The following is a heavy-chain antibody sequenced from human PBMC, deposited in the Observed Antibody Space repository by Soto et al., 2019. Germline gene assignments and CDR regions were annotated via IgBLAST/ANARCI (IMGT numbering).Heavy chain of an antibody. Sequence: QVQLQQWGAGLLKPSETLSLTCAVYGGSFSGYYWSWIRQPPGKGLEWIGEINDSGSTNYNPSLKSRVTISVDTSKNQFSLKLSSVTAADTAVYYCARGPSRYCSGGSCYPRRYYFDYWGQGTLVTVSS. J-gene: IGHJ4*02. CDR3: ARGPSRYCSGGSCYPRRYYFDY. CDR2: INDSGST. V-gene: IGHV4-34*01. CDR1: GGSFSGYY. D-gene: IGHD2-15*01.